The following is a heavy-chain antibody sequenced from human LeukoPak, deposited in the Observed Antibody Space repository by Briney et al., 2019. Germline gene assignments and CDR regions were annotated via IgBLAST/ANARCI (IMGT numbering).Heavy chain of an antibody. J-gene: IGHJ4*02. CDR2: VYHSGTT. Sequence: SETLSLTCTVSGGSISTYYWSWIRQPPGKGLEWIGYVYHSGTTNYDPSLKRRVTISADTSKNQFSLKVKSVTAADAAVYYCARHGGTLGYFDNWGQGTLVTVSS. CDR3: ARHGGTLGYFDN. D-gene: IGHD1-26*01. V-gene: IGHV4-59*08. CDR1: GGSISTYY.